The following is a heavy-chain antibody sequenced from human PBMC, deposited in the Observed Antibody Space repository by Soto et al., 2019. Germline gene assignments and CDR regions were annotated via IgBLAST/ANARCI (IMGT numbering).Heavy chain of an antibody. Sequence: QITLKESGPTLVKPTQTLTPTCTFSGFSLSTTRVAVGWIQQPPGKALEWLALIYWDDDKRYSPFLKSRLTITKDTSKNQVVLTMTNMDPVDTPTYYCAHSVVAGLGYYFDYWGQGTLVTVSS. J-gene: IGHJ4*02. V-gene: IGHV2-5*02. D-gene: IGHD6-19*01. CDR3: AHSVVAGLGYYFDY. CDR1: GFSLSTTRVA. CDR2: IYWDDDK.